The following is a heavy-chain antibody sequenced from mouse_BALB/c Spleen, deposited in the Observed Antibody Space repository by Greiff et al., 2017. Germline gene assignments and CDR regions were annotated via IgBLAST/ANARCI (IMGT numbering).Heavy chain of an antibody. CDR1: GFNIKDYY. D-gene: IGHD1-2*01. Sequence: DVQLQESGAELVRSGASVKLSCTASGFNIKDYYMHWVKQRPEQGLEWIGWIDPENGDTEYAPKFQGKATMTADTSSNTAYLQLSSLTSEDTAVYYCNAPGYEAMDYWGQGTSVTVSS. CDR2: IDPENGDT. J-gene: IGHJ4*01. CDR3: NAPGYEAMDY. V-gene: IGHV14-4*02.